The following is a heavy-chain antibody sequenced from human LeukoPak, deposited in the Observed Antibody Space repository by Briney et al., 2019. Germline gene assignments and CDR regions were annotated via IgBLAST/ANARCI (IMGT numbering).Heavy chain of an antibody. CDR2: VYYSGST. D-gene: IGHD6-6*01. CDR3: ARRSLGQLVLDY. CDR1: GGSISSYY. J-gene: IGHJ4*02. Sequence: PSETLSLTCTVSGGSISSYYWSWIRQTPGKGLQWIGYVYYSGSTNYNPSLKSRVTISVDTSKNQFSLKLTSVTAADTAVYYCARRSLGQLVLDYWGQGALVTVSS. V-gene: IGHV4-59*01.